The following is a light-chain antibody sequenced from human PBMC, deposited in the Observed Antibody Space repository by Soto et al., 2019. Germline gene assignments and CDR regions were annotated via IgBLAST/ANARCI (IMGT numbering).Light chain of an antibody. CDR2: NGD. J-gene: IGKJ4*01. CDR3: QQASSFPRT. Sequence: DIQMTQSPSSVSASVGDRVTFTCRASQDINGRAGWYQQKPGKAPKLLIYNGDTLIPGVPPRFSGSGSGTDFTLTISSLQPEDFATYYCQQASSFPRTFGGGTKVEI. V-gene: IGKV1-12*01. CDR1: QDINGR.